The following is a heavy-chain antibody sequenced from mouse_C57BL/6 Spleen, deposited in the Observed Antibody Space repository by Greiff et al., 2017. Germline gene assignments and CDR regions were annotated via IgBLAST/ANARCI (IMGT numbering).Heavy chain of an antibody. CDR2: ISDGGSYT. CDR3: AREHYDFYYFDY. Sequence: EVKLVESGGGLVKPGGSLKLSCAASGFTFSSYAMSWVRQTPEKRLEWVATISDGGSYTYYPDNVKGRFTISRDNAKNNRYLQMSHLKSEDTAMYYCAREHYDFYYFDYWGQGTTLTVSS. D-gene: IGHD2-4*01. V-gene: IGHV5-4*01. J-gene: IGHJ2*01. CDR1: GFTFSSYA.